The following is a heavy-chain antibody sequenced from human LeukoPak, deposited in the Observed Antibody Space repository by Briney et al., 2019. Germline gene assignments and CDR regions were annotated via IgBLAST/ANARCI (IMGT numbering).Heavy chain of an antibody. V-gene: IGHV4-34*01. CDR2: INHSGST. CDR3: ARRNKYQLLLLPERYGMDV. Sequence: PSETLSLTCAVYGGSFSGYYWSWIRQPPGKGLEWIGEINHSGSTNYNPSLKSRVTISVDTSKNQFSQKLSSVTAADTAVYYCARRNKYQLLLLPERYGMDVWGQGTTVTVSS. D-gene: IGHD2-2*01. J-gene: IGHJ6*02. CDR1: GGSFSGYY.